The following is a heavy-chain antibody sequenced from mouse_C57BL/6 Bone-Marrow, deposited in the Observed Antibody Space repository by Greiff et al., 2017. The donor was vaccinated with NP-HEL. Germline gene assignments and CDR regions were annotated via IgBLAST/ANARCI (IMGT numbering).Heavy chain of an antibody. D-gene: IGHD2-2*01. CDR3: ARHRGYDDTYWYFDV. V-gene: IGHV5-6*01. Sequence: EVQVVESGGDLVKPGGSLKLSCAASGFTFSSYGMSWVRQTPDKRLEWVATISSGGSYTYYPDSVKGRFTISRDNAKNTLYLQMSSLKSEDTAMYYCARHRGYDDTYWYFDVWGTGTTVTVSS. CDR2: ISSGGSYT. J-gene: IGHJ1*03. CDR1: GFTFSSYG.